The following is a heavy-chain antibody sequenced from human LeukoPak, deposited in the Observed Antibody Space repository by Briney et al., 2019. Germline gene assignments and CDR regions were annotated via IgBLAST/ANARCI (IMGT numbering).Heavy chain of an antibody. Sequence: PGESLKISCKGSGYSFTTYWIGWVRQRPGEGLEWMGIVYPRDSDTRYSPSFQGHVTISADKSISTAYLQWSSLKASDTAMYFCAKEGSGSSSDNWGRGTLVTVSS. CDR3: AKEGSGSSSDN. D-gene: IGHD6-25*01. CDR2: VYPRDSDT. J-gene: IGHJ4*02. V-gene: IGHV5-51*01. CDR1: GYSFTTYW.